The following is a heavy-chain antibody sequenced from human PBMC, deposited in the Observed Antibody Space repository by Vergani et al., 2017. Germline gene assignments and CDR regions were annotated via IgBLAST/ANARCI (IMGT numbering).Heavy chain of an antibody. V-gene: IGHV4-34*01. CDR3: ARGLRYYYCMDV. D-gene: IGHD1-14*01. CDR2: INHSGST. CDR1: GGSFSGYY. Sequence: QVQLQQWGAGLLKPSETLSLTCAVYGGSFSGYYWSWIRQPPGKGLEWIGEINHSGSTNYNPSLKSRVTISVDTSKNQFSLKLSSVTAADTAVYYCARGLRYYYCMDVWGQGTTVTVSS. J-gene: IGHJ6*02.